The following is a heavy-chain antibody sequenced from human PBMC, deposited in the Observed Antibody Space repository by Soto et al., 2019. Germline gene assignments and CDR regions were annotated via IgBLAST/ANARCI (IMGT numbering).Heavy chain of an antibody. V-gene: IGHV1-2*04. D-gene: IGHD4-17*01. Sequence: GXXVKVSCRASGYTFTGYYMHWVRHAPGQGLEWMGWINPNSGGTNYAQKFQGWVTMTRDTSISTAYMELSRLRSDDTDVYYCARDQGTTTSYYYYYGMDVWGQGTTVTVSS. CDR2: INPNSGGT. CDR1: GYTFTGYY. CDR3: ARDQGTTTSYYYYYGMDV. J-gene: IGHJ6*02.